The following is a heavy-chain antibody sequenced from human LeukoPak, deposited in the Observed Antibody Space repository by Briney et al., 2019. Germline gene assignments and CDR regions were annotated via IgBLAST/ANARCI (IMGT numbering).Heavy chain of an antibody. CDR1: GFTFSSYA. V-gene: IGHV3-30-3*02. CDR3: AKNLIAYSYGCAGRSNFDY. J-gene: IGHJ4*02. D-gene: IGHD5-18*01. CDR2: ISYDGSNK. Sequence: PGGSLRLSCAASGFTFSSYAMHWVRQAPGKGLEWVAVISYDGSNKYYADSVKGHFTISRDNSKNTLYLQMNSLRAEDTAIYYCAKNLIAYSYGCAGRSNFDYWGQGTLVTVSS.